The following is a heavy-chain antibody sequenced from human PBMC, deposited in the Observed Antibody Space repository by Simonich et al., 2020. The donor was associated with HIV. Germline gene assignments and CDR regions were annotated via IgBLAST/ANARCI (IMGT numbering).Heavy chain of an antibody. Sequence: QVQLQQWGAGLLKPSETLSLTCAVYGGSCSGYYWSWIRQPPGKGLEWIGEINHSGSTNDNPSLKSRVTISVDTSKNQFSLKRSSVTAADTAVYYCARLTAGGLGEYFQHWGQGTLVTVSS. J-gene: IGHJ1*01. CDR1: GGSCSGYY. V-gene: IGHV4-34*01. CDR3: ARLTAGGLGEYFQH. CDR2: INHSGST. D-gene: IGHD6-13*01.